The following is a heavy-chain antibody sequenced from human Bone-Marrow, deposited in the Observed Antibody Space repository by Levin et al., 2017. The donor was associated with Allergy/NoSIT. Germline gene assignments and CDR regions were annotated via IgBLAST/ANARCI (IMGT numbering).Heavy chain of an antibody. CDR3: ARDFYATSSESLDYYYYYGMDV. J-gene: IGHJ6*02. D-gene: IGHD2/OR15-2a*01. Sequence: PGGSLRLSCAASGFRFSAYAMNWLRQAPGKGLEWVSSISYSSNYIYYADSVKGRFTISRDNAKKSLYLQMNSLRAEDTAVYYCARDFYATSSESLDYYYYYGMDVWGQGTTVTVSS. CDR1: GFRFSAYA. CDR2: ISYSSNYI. V-gene: IGHV3-21*01.